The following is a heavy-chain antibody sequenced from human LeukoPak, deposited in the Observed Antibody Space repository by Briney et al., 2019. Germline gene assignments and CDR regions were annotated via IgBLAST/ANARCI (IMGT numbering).Heavy chain of an antibody. CDR3: AKRTIFGVVIPLDYFDY. D-gene: IGHD3-3*01. V-gene: IGHV3-23*01. CDR2: ISAGGDGT. J-gene: IGHJ4*02. CDR1: GFSFSRYP. Sequence: PGGSLRLSCAASGFSFSRYPMGWVRQAPGKGLEWVSGISAGGDGTYHADPVKGRFTISRDNSKNTLYLQMNSLRAEDTAEYYCAKRTIFGVVIPLDYFDYWGQGTLVTVSS.